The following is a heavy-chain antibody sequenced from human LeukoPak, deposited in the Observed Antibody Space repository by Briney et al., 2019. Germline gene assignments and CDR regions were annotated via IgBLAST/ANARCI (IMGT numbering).Heavy chain of an antibody. V-gene: IGHV7-4-1*02. CDR1: GYTFTSRA. CDR2: INTNTGNP. Sequence: ASVKVSCMASGYTFTSRAINWVRQAPGQGLEWMGWINTNTGNPTYAQGFTGHFVFSLDTSVSTAYLQISSLKAEDTAMYYCARGGYPYLSTWYSDYWGQGTLVTVSS. J-gene: IGHJ4*02. D-gene: IGHD2-15*01. CDR3: ARGGYPYLSTWYSDY.